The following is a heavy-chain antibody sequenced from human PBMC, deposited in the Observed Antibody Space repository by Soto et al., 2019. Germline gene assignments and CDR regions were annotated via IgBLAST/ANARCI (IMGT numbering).Heavy chain of an antibody. CDR3: ANLSDYGDSFDY. V-gene: IGHV4-39*01. CDR2: IYYSGST. CDR1: GGSISSSSYY. Sequence: QLQLQESGPGLVKPSETLSLTYTVSGGSISSSSYYWGWIRQPPGKGLEWIGSIYYSGSTYYNPSLKSRVTISVDTSKNQFSLKLSSVTAADTAVYYCANLSDYGDSFDYWGQGTLVTVSS. J-gene: IGHJ4*02. D-gene: IGHD4-17*01.